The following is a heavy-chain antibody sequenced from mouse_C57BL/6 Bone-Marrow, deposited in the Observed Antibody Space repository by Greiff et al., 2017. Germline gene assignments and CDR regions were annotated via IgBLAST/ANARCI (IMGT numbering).Heavy chain of an antibody. V-gene: IGHV1-81*01. D-gene: IGHD1-1*01. CDR2: IYPRSGNT. Sequence: VQLQQSGAELARPGASVKLSCKASGYTFTSYGISWVKQRTGQGLEWIGEIYPRSGNTYYNEKFKGKDTLTADKSSSTAYMELRSLTSEDSAVYFCARGGDYYGSSYPHWYFDVWGTGTTVTVSS. J-gene: IGHJ1*03. CDR1: GYTFTSYG. CDR3: ARGGDYYGSSYPHWYFDV.